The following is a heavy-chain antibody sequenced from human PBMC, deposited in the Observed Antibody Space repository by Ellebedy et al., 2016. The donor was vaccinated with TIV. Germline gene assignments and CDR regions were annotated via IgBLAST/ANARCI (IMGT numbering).Heavy chain of an antibody. CDR1: GGSINSYY. CDR3: ATGHTAMTT. Sequence: SETLSLTCTVSGGSINSYYWSWIRQPPGKGLEWIGYIYYSGSTSSNPSLKSRVTISVDTSKNQFSLRLSSVTAADTAIYYCATGHTAMTTWGPGTLVTVSS. D-gene: IGHD5-18*01. J-gene: IGHJ4*02. V-gene: IGHV4-59*01. CDR2: IYYSGST.